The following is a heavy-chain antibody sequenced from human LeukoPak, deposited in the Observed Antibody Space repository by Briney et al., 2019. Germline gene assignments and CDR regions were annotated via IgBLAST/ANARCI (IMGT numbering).Heavy chain of an antibody. CDR3: ARGYQDTSGHCRWFDA. CDR2: VSTYNDNT. Sequence: ASVKVSCKASGYTFARYGISWVRQAPGQGLEWMGWVSTYNDNTNYAQNIQGRLTMTTDTSTSTVYMELRSLRSDDTAVYYCARGYQDTSGHCRWFDAWGQASLLTVSS. V-gene: IGHV1-18*01. CDR1: GYTFARYG. J-gene: IGHJ5*02. D-gene: IGHD3-22*01.